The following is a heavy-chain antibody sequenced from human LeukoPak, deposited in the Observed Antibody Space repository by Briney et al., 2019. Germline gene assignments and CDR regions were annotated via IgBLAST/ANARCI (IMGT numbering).Heavy chain of an antibody. Sequence: PGGSLRLSCAASGFTFSSYAMSWLRQAPGKGLEWVSAISGSGGSTYYADSVKGRFTISRDNSKNTLYLQMNSLRAEDTAVYYCANDRGSGYDYLSWFDPWGQGTLVTVSS. D-gene: IGHD5-12*01. V-gene: IGHV3-23*01. CDR3: ANDRGSGYDYLSWFDP. CDR1: GFTFSSYA. CDR2: ISGSGGST. J-gene: IGHJ5*02.